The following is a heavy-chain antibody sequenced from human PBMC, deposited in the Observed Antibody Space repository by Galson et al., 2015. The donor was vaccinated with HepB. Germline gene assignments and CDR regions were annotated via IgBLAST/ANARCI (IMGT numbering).Heavy chain of an antibody. Sequence: SLRLSCAASGFTFSSYWMTWVRQAPGKGLEWVANMNQDGSEKYYVDSVKGRFTISRDNAKNSLFLQMNSLRAEDTAVYYCARAPTGSGNVYCSDYWGQGTLVTVSS. CDR2: MNQDGSEK. D-gene: IGHD1-26*01. V-gene: IGHV3-7*03. J-gene: IGHJ4*02. CDR1: GFTFSSYW. CDR3: ARAPTGSGNVYCSDY.